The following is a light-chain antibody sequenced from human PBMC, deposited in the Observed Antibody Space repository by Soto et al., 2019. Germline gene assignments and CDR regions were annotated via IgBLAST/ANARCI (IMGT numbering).Light chain of an antibody. J-gene: IGKJ1*01. Sequence: DIQMTQSPSTLSASVGDRVTISCLASQSISSWLAWYQQKPGKAPKLLIYDASSLESGVPSRFSGSGSGTVFTLTITSLQPDDFATYYCQQYNSYPWTFGQGTKVDI. CDR2: DAS. V-gene: IGKV1-5*01. CDR3: QQYNSYPWT. CDR1: QSISSW.